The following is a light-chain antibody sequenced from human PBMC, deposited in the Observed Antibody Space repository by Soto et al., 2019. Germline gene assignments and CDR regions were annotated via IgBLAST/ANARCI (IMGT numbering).Light chain of an antibody. CDR3: QQYNNWPLT. CDR2: GAS. CDR1: QSVTFS. V-gene: IGKV3-15*01. Sequence: EKVMTQSPATLSVSPGETATLSCRASQSVTFSLAWYQQKPGQAPRLLIFGASTRATGIPARFSGSGSGTEFTLTISSLQSEDFAVYFCQQYNNWPLTFGGGTKVDIK. J-gene: IGKJ4*01.